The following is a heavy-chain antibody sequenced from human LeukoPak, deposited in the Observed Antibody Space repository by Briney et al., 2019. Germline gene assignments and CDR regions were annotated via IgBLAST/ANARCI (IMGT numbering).Heavy chain of an antibody. CDR1: GFTFSSYA. D-gene: IGHD5/OR15-5a*01. J-gene: IGHJ4*02. CDR2: ISGSGDYT. Sequence: PGGSLRLSCAASGFTFSSYAVSWVRQAPGKGLEWVSTISGSGDYTFYAASVKGRFTISRDNSKNTLYLQMNSLRAEDTAVYYCAKDHRSMVSTWPCEFDYWGQGTLATVSS. CDR3: AKDHRSMVSTWPCEFDY. V-gene: IGHV3-23*01.